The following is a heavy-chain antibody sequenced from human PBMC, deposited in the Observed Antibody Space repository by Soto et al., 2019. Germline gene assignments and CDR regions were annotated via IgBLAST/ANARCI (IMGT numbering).Heavy chain of an antibody. J-gene: IGHJ3*02. V-gene: IGHV3-23*01. CDR2: ISGSGGST. D-gene: IGHD3-9*01. CDR1: GFTFSSYA. Sequence: EVQLLESGGGLVQPGGSLRLSCAASGFTFSSYAMSWVRQAPGKGLEWVSAISGSGGSTYYADSVKGRFTISRDNSKITLYLQMNSLRAEDTAVYYCAKGSRYDILTGYYNDAFDIWGQGTMVTVSS. CDR3: AKGSRYDILTGYYNDAFDI.